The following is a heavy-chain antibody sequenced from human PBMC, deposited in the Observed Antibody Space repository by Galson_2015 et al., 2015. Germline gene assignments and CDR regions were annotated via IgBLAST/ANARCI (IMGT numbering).Heavy chain of an antibody. CDR1: GFIFSDYG. CDR3: ARVVAQSGMDV. Sequence: SLRLSCTASGFIFSDYGLHWVRQAPGKGLEWVAVIWYDGSKKYYADSMKGRFTISRDNSKNTLHLQMNSLRAEDTAVYYCARVVAQSGMDVWGQGTTVAVSS. V-gene: IGHV3-33*01. D-gene: IGHD5-12*01. J-gene: IGHJ6*02. CDR2: IWYDGSKK.